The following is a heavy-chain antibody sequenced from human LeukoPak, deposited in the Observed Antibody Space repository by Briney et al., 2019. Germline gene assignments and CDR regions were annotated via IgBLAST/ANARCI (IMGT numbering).Heavy chain of an antibody. CDR2: IKQDGSEK. D-gene: IGHD3-22*01. V-gene: IGHV3-7*01. CDR3: ARVGSGYYRPYDAFDI. Sequence: AGGSLRLSCAASGFTFSSYWMSWVRQAPGKGLEWVANIKQDGSEKYYVDSVKGRFTISRDNAKNSLYLQMNSLRAEDTAVYYCARVGSGYYRPYDAFDIWGQGTMVTVSS. CDR1: GFTFSSYW. J-gene: IGHJ3*02.